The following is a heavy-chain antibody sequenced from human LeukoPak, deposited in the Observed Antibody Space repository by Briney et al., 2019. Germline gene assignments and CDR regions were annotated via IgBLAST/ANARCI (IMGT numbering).Heavy chain of an antibody. CDR2: VSVNGGTT. CDR3: AKELHGSGNYAFDY. J-gene: IGHJ4*02. D-gene: IGHD3-10*01. Sequence: GGSLRLSCAASGFTFSSCALSWVRQPPGKGLEWVSIVSVNGGTTYYADSVKGRFTISRDNSKNTLYLQMNSLRAEDTAVYFCAKELHGSGNYAFDYWGQGTLVTVSS. CDR1: GFTFSSCA. V-gene: IGHV3-23*01.